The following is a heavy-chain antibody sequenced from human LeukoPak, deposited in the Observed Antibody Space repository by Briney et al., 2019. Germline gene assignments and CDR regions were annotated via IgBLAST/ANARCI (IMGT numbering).Heavy chain of an antibody. CDR3: ARRRPGYCSSPICYLGAPFDY. CDR2: INHSGST. Sequence: SETLSLTCAVFGGSFSGYYWSWIRQPPGKGLEWIGEINHSGSTTYYSSLKSRVTISLDRSKNQFSLKLNSVTAADTAVYYCARRRPGYCSSPICYLGAPFDYWGQGTLVTVSS. J-gene: IGHJ4*02. D-gene: IGHD2-2*01. CDR1: GGSFSGYY. V-gene: IGHV4-34*01.